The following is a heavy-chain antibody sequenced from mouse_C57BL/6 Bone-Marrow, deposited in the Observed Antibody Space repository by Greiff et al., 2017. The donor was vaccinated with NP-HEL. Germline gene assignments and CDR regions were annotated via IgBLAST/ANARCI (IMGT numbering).Heavy chain of an antibody. CDR1: GYAFSSYW. J-gene: IGHJ4*01. Sequence: QVQLQQSGAELVKPGASVKISCKASGYAFSSYWMNCVKQRPGKGLEWIGQIYPGDGDTNYNGKFKGKATLTADKSSSTAYMQLSSLTSEDSAVYFCAPAAFYAMDYWGQGTSVTVSS. CDR3: APAAFYAMDY. CDR2: IYPGDGDT. V-gene: IGHV1-80*01.